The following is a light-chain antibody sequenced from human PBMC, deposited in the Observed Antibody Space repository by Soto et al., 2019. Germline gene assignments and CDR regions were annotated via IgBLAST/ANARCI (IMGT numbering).Light chain of an antibody. J-gene: IGLJ2*01. CDR1: PSDVGGSNS. Sequence: QSVLTQPPSASESPGQSVTISCTGTPSDVGGSNSVSWYQQHPGKAPNLMIYDVNKRPSGVPDRFSGSKSGNTASLTVSGLQAADEAYYFCSSYAPSDVVFGGGTKLTVL. V-gene: IGLV2-8*01. CDR2: DVN. CDR3: SSYAPSDVV.